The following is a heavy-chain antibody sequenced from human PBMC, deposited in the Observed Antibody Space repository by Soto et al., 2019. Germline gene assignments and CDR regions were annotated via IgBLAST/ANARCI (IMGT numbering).Heavy chain of an antibody. CDR3: ANPSSPYCSGGSCYAPLYYYGMDV. D-gene: IGHD2-15*01. V-gene: IGHV1-69*10. Sequence: SVKVSCKASGGTFSSYAISWVRQAPRQGLEWMGGIIPMLGTANYAQKFQGRVTITADKSTSTAYMELSSLRSEDTAVCYCANPSSPYCSGGSCYAPLYYYGMDVWGQGTTVTVSS. CDR2: IIPMLGTA. J-gene: IGHJ6*02. CDR1: GGTFSSYA.